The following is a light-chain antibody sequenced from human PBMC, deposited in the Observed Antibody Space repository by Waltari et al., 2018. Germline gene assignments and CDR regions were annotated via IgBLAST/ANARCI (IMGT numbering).Light chain of an antibody. Sequence: ATHACRASQTVGKALTWYQQKPGQAPRLLIYDTSRRAPGIPDRFSGSVFGTDFSLTISRLEPEDFAVYYCQKYDRLPATFGQGTKVEIK. V-gene: IGKV3-20*01. J-gene: IGKJ1*01. CDR3: QKYDRLPAT. CDR1: QTVGKA. CDR2: DTS.